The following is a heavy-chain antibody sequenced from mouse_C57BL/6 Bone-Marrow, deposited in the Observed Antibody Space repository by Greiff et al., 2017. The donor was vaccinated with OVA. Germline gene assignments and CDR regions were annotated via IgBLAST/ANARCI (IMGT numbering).Heavy chain of an antibody. V-gene: IGHV1-61*01. CDR1: GYTFTSYW. J-gene: IGHJ3*01. D-gene: IGHD2-2*01. CDR2: IYPSDSET. Sequence: VQLQQPGAELVRPGSSVKLSCKASGYTFTSYWMDWVKQRPGQGLEWIGNIYPSDSETHYNQKFKDKATLTVDKSSSTAYMQLSSLTSEDSAVYYCARWGGYDWFAYWGQGTLVTVSA. CDR3: ARWGGYDWFAY.